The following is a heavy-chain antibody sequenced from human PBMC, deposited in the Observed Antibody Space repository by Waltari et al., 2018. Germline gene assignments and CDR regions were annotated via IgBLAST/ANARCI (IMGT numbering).Heavy chain of an antibody. V-gene: IGHV4-59*01. J-gene: IGHJ4*02. CDR3: ARSYDFWSGYPLHY. CDR1: GDSITNYY. Sequence: QVQLQESGPGLVKPSETLSLICSVSGDSITNYYWSWVRQPPGKGLEWIGYIAYSGSTRYNPSLKSRATISVDTSKKQFSLRLGCVTAADTAIYYCARSYDFWSGYPLHYWGQGTLVTVSS. D-gene: IGHD3-3*01. CDR2: IAYSGST.